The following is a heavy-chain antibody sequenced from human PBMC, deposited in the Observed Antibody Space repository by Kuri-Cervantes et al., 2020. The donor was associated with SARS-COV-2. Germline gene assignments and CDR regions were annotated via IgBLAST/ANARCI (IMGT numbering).Heavy chain of an antibody. CDR1: GFTFSGYT. CDR3: ATRGTEGGSGAFDY. D-gene: IGHD6-25*01. CDR2: ISGSGSYT. V-gene: IGHV3-23*01. Sequence: GESLKISCVATGFTFSGYTMNWVRQAPGKALQWVSSISGSGSYTYYADSVKGRFTISRDNSKNTLYLQMNSLRAEDTAVYYCATRGTEGGSGAFDYWGQGTLVTVSS. J-gene: IGHJ4*02.